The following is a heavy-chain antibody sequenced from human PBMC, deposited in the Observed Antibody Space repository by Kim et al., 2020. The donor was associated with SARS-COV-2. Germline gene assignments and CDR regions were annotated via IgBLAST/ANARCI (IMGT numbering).Heavy chain of an antibody. J-gene: IGHJ4*02. CDR2: SSSNTI. Sequence: SSSNTIYYTNSVKGRFTISRDNTKNSLFLQMNSLRAEDTAVYYCAGRLDYWGQGILVTVSS. CDR3: AGRLDY. V-gene: IGHV3-48*01. D-gene: IGHD1-26*01.